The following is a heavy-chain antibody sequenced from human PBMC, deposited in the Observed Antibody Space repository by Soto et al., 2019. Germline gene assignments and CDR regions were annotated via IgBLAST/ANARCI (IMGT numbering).Heavy chain of an antibody. V-gene: IGHV3-53*01. CDR2: ISSGIST. CDR3: GRDSHGPAY. CDR1: GFTVSSNY. Sequence: GGSLRLSCAASGFTVSSNYMSWVRQAPWQGLEWVSVISSGISTYYADSVKGRFTISRDNSKNTLYLQMNSLRTEDTAVYYCGRDSHGPAYWGQGTLVTVSS. J-gene: IGHJ4*02.